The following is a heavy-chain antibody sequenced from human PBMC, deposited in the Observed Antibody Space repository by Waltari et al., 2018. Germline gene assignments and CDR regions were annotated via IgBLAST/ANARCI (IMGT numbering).Heavy chain of an antibody. CDR3: ARAEGY. J-gene: IGHJ4*02. CDR2: IYYSGST. CDR1: GGSISSYY. Sequence: QVQLQESGPGLVKPSETLSLTCTVSGGSISSYYWSWIRQPPGKGLEWIGYIYYSGSTNYNPSLESRVTISVDTSKNQFSLKLSSVTAADTAVYYCARAEGYWGQGTLVTVSS. V-gene: IGHV4-59*01.